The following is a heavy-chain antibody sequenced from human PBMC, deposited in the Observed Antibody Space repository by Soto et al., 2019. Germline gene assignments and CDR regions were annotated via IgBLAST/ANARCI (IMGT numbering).Heavy chain of an antibody. CDR2: LYGSGRGI. CDR1: GFTFSDYA. Sequence: EVQLLESGGHFVHPGGSLRLSYAASGFTFSDYAMIWIRQVPGKGLQWVSGLYGSGRGIHYAESVKGRFTISRDNSAYAVYLQMNNLRVEDSAIYCCAKDAVSRDGVWLAHVWGQGTVVTVSS. J-gene: IGHJ4*02. D-gene: IGHD5-12*01. V-gene: IGHV3-23*01. CDR3: AKDAVSRDGVWLAHV.